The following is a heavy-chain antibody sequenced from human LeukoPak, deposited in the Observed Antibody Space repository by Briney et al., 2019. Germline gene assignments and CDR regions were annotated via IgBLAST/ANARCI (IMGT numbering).Heavy chain of an antibody. CDR3: ARDGGRRVTTFD. V-gene: IGHV4-30-2*01. CDR1: GGSISSGGYY. J-gene: IGHJ4*02. D-gene: IGHD3-16*01. Sequence: SQTLSLTCTVSGGSISSGGYYWSWIRQPPGKGLEWIGYIYHSGSTYYNPSLKSRVTISVDRSKNQFSLKLSSVTAADTAVYYCARDGGRRVTTFDWGPGSLVTVSS. CDR2: IYHSGST.